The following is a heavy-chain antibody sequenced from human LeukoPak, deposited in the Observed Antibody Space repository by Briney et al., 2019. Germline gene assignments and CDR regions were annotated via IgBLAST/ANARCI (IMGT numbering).Heavy chain of an antibody. CDR1: GGSISSTTYY. J-gene: IGHJ4*02. D-gene: IGHD2/OR15-2a*01. CDR2: IYYSGNT. Sequence: PSETLSLTCTVSGGSISSTTYYWGWIRQPPGKELEWIGSIYYSGNTYYTPSLKSRVTISVDTSKNQFSLKLSSVTAADTAVYYCARSSTILGHFDYWGQGTLVTVSS. CDR3: ARSSTILGHFDY. V-gene: IGHV4-39*01.